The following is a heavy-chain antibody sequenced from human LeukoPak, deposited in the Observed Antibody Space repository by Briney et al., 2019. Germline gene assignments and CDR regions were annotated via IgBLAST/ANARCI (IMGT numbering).Heavy chain of an antibody. CDR1: GFTFSSYA. J-gene: IGHJ4*02. CDR2: ISYDGSNK. V-gene: IGHV3-30-3*01. CDR3: AKDATLDIVVVVALNFDY. D-gene: IGHD2-15*01. Sequence: GGSLRHSCAASGFTFSSYAMYWVRQAPGKGLEWVAVISYDGSNKYYADSGKGRFTISRDNSKNTLYLQMNSLRAEDTAVYYCAKDATLDIVVVVALNFDYWGQGTLVTVSS.